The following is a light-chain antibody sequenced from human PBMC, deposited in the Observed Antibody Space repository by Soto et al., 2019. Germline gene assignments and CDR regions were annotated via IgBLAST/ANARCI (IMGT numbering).Light chain of an antibody. Sequence: QSALTQPASVSGSPGQSITISCSGVSGDVGNYNLVSWYQQYPGKAPALLIYEDDKRPSGVSKRFSGSKSDSTASLTISGLQAEDEADYYCCLYLGGTSVFGGGTQLTVL. CDR1: SGDVGNYNL. V-gene: IGLV2-23*01. J-gene: IGLJ7*01. CDR2: EDD. CDR3: CLYLGGTSV.